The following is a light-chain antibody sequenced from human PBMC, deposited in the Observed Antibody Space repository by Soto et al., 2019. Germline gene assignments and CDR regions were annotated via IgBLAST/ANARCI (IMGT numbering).Light chain of an antibody. CDR1: QSVSSSY. CDR3: QQYGSSPPPLT. Sequence: EIVLTQSPGTLSLSPGERATLSCRASQSVSSSYLAWYQQKPGQAPWLLIYGASSRATGIPDRFSGSGSGTYFTLIISRLEPEDFAVYSCQQYGSSPPPLTFGGGTKVEIK. J-gene: IGKJ4*01. V-gene: IGKV3-20*01. CDR2: GAS.